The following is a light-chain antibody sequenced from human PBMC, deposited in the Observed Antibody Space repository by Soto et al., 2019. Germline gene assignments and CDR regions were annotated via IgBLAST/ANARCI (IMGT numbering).Light chain of an antibody. J-gene: IGLJ1*01. CDR3: TSYRTTTTLLYV. V-gene: IGLV2-14*01. CDR2: EVS. CDR1: SSDIGGYNL. Sequence: QSVLTQPASVSGSPGQSITISCTGTSSDIGGYNLVSWYQHHPGRAPKLMIYEVSNRPSGVSNRFSGSKSGGTASLTISGLQAEDEADYYCTSYRTTTTLLYVFGTGTKLTVL.